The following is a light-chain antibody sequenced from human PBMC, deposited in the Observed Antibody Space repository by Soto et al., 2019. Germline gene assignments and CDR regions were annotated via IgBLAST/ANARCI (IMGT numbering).Light chain of an antibody. V-gene: IGLV2-14*01. CDR1: SSDGGGYNY. J-gene: IGLJ3*02. CDR2: EVS. CDR3: SSFTSINTWV. Sequence: QSALTQPASVSGSPGQSITISCTGTSSDGGGYNYVSWYQQHPGKAPKLLIYEVSNRPSGVSNRFFGSKSGNTASLTISGLQTEDEADYYCSSFTSINTWVFGGGTKLTVL.